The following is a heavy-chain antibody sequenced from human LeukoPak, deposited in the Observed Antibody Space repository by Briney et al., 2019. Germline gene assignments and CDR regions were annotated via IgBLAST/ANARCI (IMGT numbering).Heavy chain of an antibody. J-gene: IGHJ4*02. CDR3: TSVVFSSSGSHY. V-gene: IGHV3-53*01. CDR1: GSSVSNNY. CDR2: LYSGGNT. Sequence: PGGSLRLSCAASGSSVSNNYMSWVRQAPGKGLEWVSVLYSGGNTYYVDSVKGRFTISRDNSKNTLYLQMDSLRAEDTAVYYCTSVVFSSSGSHYWGQGTLVTVSS. D-gene: IGHD3-22*01.